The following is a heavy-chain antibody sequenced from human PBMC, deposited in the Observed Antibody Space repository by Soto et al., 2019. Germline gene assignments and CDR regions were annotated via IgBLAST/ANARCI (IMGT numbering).Heavy chain of an antibody. CDR2: IYPGDSDT. CDR3: ARAAGHYDILTGLPYPQYYFDY. Sequence: GESLKISCKGSGYSFTSYWIGWVRQMPGKGLEWMGIIYPGDSDTRYSPSFQGQVTISADKSISTAYLQWSSLKASDTAMYYCARAAGHYDILTGLPYPQYYFDYWGQGTLVTVSS. CDR1: GYSFTSYW. V-gene: IGHV5-51*01. D-gene: IGHD3-9*01. J-gene: IGHJ4*02.